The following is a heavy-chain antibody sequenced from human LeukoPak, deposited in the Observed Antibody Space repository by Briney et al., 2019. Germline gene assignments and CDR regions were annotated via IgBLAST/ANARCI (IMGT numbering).Heavy chain of an antibody. V-gene: IGHV3-9*01. Sequence: PGRSLRLSCAASGFTFDDYAMHWVRQAPGKGLEWVSGISWNSGSIGYADSVKGRFTISRDNAKNSLYLQMNSLRAEDTAVYYCARTRWRGNAFDIWGQGTMVTVSS. CDR2: ISWNSGSI. CDR1: GFTFDDYA. J-gene: IGHJ3*02. D-gene: IGHD3-16*01. CDR3: ARTRWRGNAFDI.